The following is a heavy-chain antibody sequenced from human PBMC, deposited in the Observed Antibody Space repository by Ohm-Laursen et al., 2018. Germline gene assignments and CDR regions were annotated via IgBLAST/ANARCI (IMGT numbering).Heavy chain of an antibody. J-gene: IGHJ2*01. V-gene: IGHV3-7*03. D-gene: IGHD6-13*01. CDR2: INEFGSET. CDR3: ANKGQLVSGWYFDL. CDR1: GFTFSSYG. Sequence: SLRLSCTASGFTFSSYGMSWVRQTPGKGLAWVANINEFGSETYYVDSVEGRFTISRDNSKNTLYLQLNSLRAEDTAVYYCANKGQLVSGWYFDLWGRGTLVTVSS.